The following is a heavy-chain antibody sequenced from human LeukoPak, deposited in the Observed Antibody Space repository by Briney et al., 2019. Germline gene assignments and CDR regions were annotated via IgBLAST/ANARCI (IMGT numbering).Heavy chain of an antibody. Sequence: PGGSLRLSCAASGFTFDDYGMSWVRQAPGKGLEWDSGINWNGGSTGYADSVKGRFTISRDNAKNSLYLQMNSLRAEDTALYYCARDQDSNGWYSGPFDYWGQGTLVTVSS. CDR3: ARDQDSNGWYSGPFDY. D-gene: IGHD6-19*01. CDR1: GFTFDDYG. CDR2: INWNGGST. V-gene: IGHV3-20*04. J-gene: IGHJ4*02.